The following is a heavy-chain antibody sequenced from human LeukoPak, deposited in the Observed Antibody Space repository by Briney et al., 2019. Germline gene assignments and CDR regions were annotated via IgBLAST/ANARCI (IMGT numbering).Heavy chain of an antibody. V-gene: IGHV3-23*01. D-gene: IGHD4-17*01. J-gene: IGHJ4*02. CDR1: GFRFSDFT. Sequence: GGSLRLSCAASGFRFSDFTMTWVRQAPGKGPEWVSAIGGRGGSTYYADSVKGRFTISRDNSKNTLYLQMNSLRAEDTAVYYCAKKMTTVTTKYYFDYWGQGTLVTVSS. CDR3: AKKMTTVTTKYYFDY. CDR2: IGGRGGST.